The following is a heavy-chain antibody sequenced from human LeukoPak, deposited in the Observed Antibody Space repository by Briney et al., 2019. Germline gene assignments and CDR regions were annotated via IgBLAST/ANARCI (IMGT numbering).Heavy chain of an antibody. V-gene: IGHV1-69*01. D-gene: IGHD3-3*01. Sequence: GSSVKVSCKASGGTFSSYAISWVRQAPGQGLEWMGGIIPIFGTASYAQKFQGRVTITADESTSTAYMELSSLRSEDTAVYYCARASFTIFGEVIDIHWFDPWGQGTLVTVSS. CDR2: IIPIFGTA. CDR3: ARASFTIFGEVIDIHWFDP. J-gene: IGHJ5*02. CDR1: GGTFSSYA.